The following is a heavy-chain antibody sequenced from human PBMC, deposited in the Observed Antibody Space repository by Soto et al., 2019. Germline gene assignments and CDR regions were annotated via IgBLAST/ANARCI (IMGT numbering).Heavy chain of an antibody. CDR3: ARGQAGDIVVVPAAGAATVTNAFDI. J-gene: IGHJ3*02. D-gene: IGHD2-2*01. CDR1: GYTFTSYG. V-gene: IGHV1-18*01. Sequence: QVQLVQSGAEVKKPGASVKVSCKASGYTFTSYGISWVRQAPGQGLEWMGWISAYNGNTNYAQKLRGRVTMTTDPSTSTAYMELRGLRSDDTAVYYCARGQAGDIVVVPAAGAATVTNAFDIWGQGTMVTVSS. CDR2: ISAYNGNT.